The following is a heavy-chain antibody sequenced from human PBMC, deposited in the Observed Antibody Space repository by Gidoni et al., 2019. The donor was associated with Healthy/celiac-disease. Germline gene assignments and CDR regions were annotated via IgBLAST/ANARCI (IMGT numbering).Heavy chain of an antibody. J-gene: IGHJ4*02. V-gene: IGHV3-15*01. D-gene: IGHD3-3*01. CDR1: GFTFSNAW. CDR3: TTDPSYYDFWSVPDY. CDR2: IKSKTDGGTT. Sequence: EVQLVESGGGLVKPGGSLRLSCAPSGFTFSNAWMSWVRQAPGKGLEWVGRIKSKTDGGTTDYAAPVKGRFTISRDDSKNTLYLQMNSLKTEDTAVYYCTTDPSYYDFWSVPDYWGQGTLVTVSS.